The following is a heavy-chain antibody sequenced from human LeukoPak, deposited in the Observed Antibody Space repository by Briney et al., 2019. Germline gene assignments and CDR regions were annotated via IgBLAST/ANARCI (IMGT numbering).Heavy chain of an antibody. V-gene: IGHV3-23*01. CDR2: ISGNGGST. Sequence: GGSLRLSCAASGFTFSSYAMSWVRQAPGKGLEWVSGISGNGGSTYYADSVKGRFTISRDNSKNTLYLQMNSLRAEDTAVYYCAKRREYNWNDVYDYWGQGTLVTVSS. CDR3: AKRREYNWNDVYDY. CDR1: GFTFSSYA. J-gene: IGHJ4*02. D-gene: IGHD1-1*01.